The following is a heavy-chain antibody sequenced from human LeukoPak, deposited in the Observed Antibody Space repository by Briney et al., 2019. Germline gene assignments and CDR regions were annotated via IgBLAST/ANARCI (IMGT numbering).Heavy chain of an antibody. J-gene: IGHJ6*03. V-gene: IGHV1-8*03. Sequence: GASVKVSCKASGYTFTSYDINWVRQATGQGLEWMGWMNPNSGNTGYAQKFQGRVTTTRNTSISTAYMELSSLRSEDTAVYYCARYGIAAAGKGAYYYYYYMDVWGKGTTVTVSS. CDR2: MNPNSGNT. D-gene: IGHD6-13*01. CDR3: ARYGIAAAGKGAYYYYYYMDV. CDR1: GYTFTSYD.